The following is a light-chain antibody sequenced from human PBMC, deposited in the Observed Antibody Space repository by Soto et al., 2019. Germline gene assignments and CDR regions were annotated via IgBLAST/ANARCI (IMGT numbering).Light chain of an antibody. Sequence: QSALTQPASVNGSPGQSITVSCTGTRSDVGGYNYVSWYQQHPGKAPKLIIYDVSNRPSGVSNRFSGSKSGNTASLTISGLQAEDEADYYCSSYTSSPVFGTGTKVTVL. J-gene: IGLJ1*01. CDR3: SSYTSSPV. CDR2: DVS. V-gene: IGLV2-14*01. CDR1: RSDVGGYNY.